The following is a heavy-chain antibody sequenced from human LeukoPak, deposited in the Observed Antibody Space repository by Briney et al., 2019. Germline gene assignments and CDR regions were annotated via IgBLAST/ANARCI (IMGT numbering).Heavy chain of an antibody. D-gene: IGHD6-19*01. CDR2: ISYDGSNK. CDR1: GFTFSSYA. J-gene: IGHJ4*02. V-gene: IGHV3-30*04. CDR3: AKSQWLVRVDLFDY. Sequence: GGSLRLSCAASGFTFSSYAMHWVRQAPGKGLEWVAVISYDGSNKYYADSVKGRFTISRDNSKNTLYLQMNSLRAEDTAVYYCAKSQWLVRVDLFDYWGQGTLVTVSS.